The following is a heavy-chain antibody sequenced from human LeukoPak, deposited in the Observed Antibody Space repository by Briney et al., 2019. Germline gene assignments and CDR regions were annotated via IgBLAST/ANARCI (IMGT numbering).Heavy chain of an antibody. CDR3: SRGGNEFDF. Sequence: GGSLRLSCAASGFTFSDYSMTWVRQAPGKGLEWLAYISRSSNNIFYADSVRGRLTISRDDAKNSLYLQMNSLRAEDTAVYYCSRGGNEFDFWGQGTLVTVSS. CDR1: GFTFSDYS. J-gene: IGHJ4*02. CDR2: ISRSSNNI. V-gene: IGHV3-48*01. D-gene: IGHD2-15*01.